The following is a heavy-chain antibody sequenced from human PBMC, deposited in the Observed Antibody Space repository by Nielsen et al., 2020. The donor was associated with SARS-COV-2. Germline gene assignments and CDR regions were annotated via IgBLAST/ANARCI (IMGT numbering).Heavy chain of an antibody. D-gene: IGHD1-7*01. Sequence: GGSLRLPCAASGFTFSSYGMHWVRQAPGKGLEWVAVIWYDGSNKYYADSVKGRFTISRDNSKNTLYLQMNSLRAEDTAVYYCARDHIRPGTTLQWVFDYWGQGTLVTVSS. CDR1: GFTFSSYG. V-gene: IGHV3-33*08. CDR3: ARDHIRPGTTLQWVFDY. J-gene: IGHJ4*02. CDR2: IWYDGSNK.